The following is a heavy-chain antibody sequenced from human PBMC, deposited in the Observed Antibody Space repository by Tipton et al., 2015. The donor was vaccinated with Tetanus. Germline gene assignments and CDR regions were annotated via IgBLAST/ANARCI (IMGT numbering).Heavy chain of an antibody. D-gene: IGHD3-22*01. V-gene: IGHV4-34*01. J-gene: IGHJ4*02. CDR1: GGSFSGYY. Sequence: TLSLTCAVYGGSFSGYYWTWIRQPPVKGLEWIGEINPSGSTNYNPSLKSRVTISVDTSKNRVSLKLNSVTAADTAVYYCARQEPPRRFFYDSSGSSGWGQGILVTVSS. CDR3: ARQEPPRRFFYDSSGSSG. CDR2: INPSGST.